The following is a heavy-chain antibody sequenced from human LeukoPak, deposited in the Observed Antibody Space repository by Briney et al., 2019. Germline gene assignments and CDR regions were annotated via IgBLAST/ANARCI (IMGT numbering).Heavy chain of an antibody. V-gene: IGHV3-20*04. CDR3: VRHERGVYYYYYIDV. J-gene: IGHJ6*03. CDR1: GFTFDDYS. CDR2: INWSGGET. Sequence: PGGSLRLSCAASGFTFDDYSMSWVRQAPGKGLEWVSGINWSGGETDYADSVKGGFIISRDNAKNSLYLQMSALTVDDTAVYYCVRHERGVYYYYYIDVWGKGTTVIVSS. D-gene: IGHD3-10*01.